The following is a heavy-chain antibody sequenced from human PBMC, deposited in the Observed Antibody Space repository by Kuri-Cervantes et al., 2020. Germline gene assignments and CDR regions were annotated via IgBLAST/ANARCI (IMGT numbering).Heavy chain of an antibody. Sequence: SETLSLTCTVSGGSISSSSYYWGWIRQPPGKGLEWIGSIYYSGSTYYNPSLKSRVTISVDTSKNQFSLKLSSVTAADTAVYYCARDLDWFDPWGQGTLVTVS. CDR2: IYYSGST. J-gene: IGHJ5*02. CDR3: ARDLDWFDP. V-gene: IGHV4-39*07. CDR1: GGSISSSSYY.